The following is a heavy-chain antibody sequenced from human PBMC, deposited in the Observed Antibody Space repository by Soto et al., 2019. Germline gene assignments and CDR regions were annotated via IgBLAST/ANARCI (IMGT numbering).Heavy chain of an antibody. CDR1: GGSISSSSYY. Sequence: SETLSLTCTVSGGSISSSSYYWGWIRQPPGKGLEWIGSIYYSGYTYYNPSLKSRVTISVDTSKNQFSLKLSSVTAADTAVYYCARHKRHRGYELNWFDPWGQGTLVTVSS. CDR2: IYYSGYT. CDR3: ARHKRHRGYELNWFDP. V-gene: IGHV4-39*01. J-gene: IGHJ5*02. D-gene: IGHD5-12*01.